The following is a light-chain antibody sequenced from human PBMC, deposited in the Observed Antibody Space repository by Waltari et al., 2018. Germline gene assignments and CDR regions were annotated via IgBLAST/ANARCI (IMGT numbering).Light chain of an antibody. V-gene: IGKV1-16*01. CDR3: QQYNSYPPT. J-gene: IGKJ4*01. CDR1: HGISYY. CDR2: GAS. Sequence: DIRLTQSPSSLSASVGDRVTITCRASHGISYYLAWFQQKPGKAPKPLLFGASSLQSGVPWRFSGSGSETFFTLTINDLQPEDFATYYCQQYNSYPPTFGGGTRV.